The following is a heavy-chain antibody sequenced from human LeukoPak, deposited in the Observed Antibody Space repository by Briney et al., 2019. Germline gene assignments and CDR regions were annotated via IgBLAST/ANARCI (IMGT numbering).Heavy chain of an antibody. V-gene: IGHV3-21*01. CDR2: ISSNSRYI. D-gene: IGHD3-10*01. Sequence: GGSLRLSCAASGFTFSSYSMNWVRQAPGKGLEWVSYISSNSRYIYYADSVKGRFTISRDNAKNSLYLQMNSLRTEDAAVYYCARGPGGSGSYYDYWGQGALVTVSS. CDR3: ARGPGGSGSYYDY. J-gene: IGHJ4*02. CDR1: GFTFSSYS.